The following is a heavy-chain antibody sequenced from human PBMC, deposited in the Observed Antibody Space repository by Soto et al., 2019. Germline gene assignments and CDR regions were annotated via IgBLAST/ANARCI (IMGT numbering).Heavy chain of an antibody. Sequence: GGSLRLSCAASGFTFSTYAMHWVRQAPGKGLEWVAVISYDGSNKYYADSVKGRFTISRDNPKNTLYLQMNSLRAEDTAVYYCARDKRDLRFLEWSYYFGYWGQGT. V-gene: IGHV3-30-3*01. J-gene: IGHJ4*02. CDR3: ARDKRDLRFLEWSYYFGY. CDR1: GFTFSTYA. CDR2: ISYDGSNK. D-gene: IGHD3-3*01.